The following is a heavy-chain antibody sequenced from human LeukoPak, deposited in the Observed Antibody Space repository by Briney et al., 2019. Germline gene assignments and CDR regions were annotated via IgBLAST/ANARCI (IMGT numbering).Heavy chain of an antibody. Sequence: GGSLRLSCAASGFTLISYWMSWVRQAPGKGLEWVANIKQDGSEKYYVDSVKGRFTISRDNGKSSLYLQMNSLRAEDTAVYYCARDGGYYGSGSYQGYSTPPHDAFDIWGQGTMVTVSS. CDR3: ARDGGYYGSGSYQGYSTPPHDAFDI. CDR2: IKQDGSEK. V-gene: IGHV3-7*01. CDR1: GFTLISYW. D-gene: IGHD3-10*01. J-gene: IGHJ3*02.